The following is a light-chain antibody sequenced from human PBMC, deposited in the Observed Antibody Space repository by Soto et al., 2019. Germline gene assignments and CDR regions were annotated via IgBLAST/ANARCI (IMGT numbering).Light chain of an antibody. CDR3: LQDINYPWT. V-gene: IGKV1-17*03. CDR2: AAS. Sequence: DIQMTQSPSAMSASVGDRVTITYRASQAISNYLAWFQQKPGKVPKRLIYAASSLQSGVPSSFSDSGSGTEFTLTISSLQPEDFASYYCLQDINYPWTFGQGTKVDIK. J-gene: IGKJ1*01. CDR1: QAISNY.